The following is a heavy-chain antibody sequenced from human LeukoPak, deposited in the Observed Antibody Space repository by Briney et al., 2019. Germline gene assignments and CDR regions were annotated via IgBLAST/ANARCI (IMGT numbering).Heavy chain of an antibody. V-gene: IGHV5-51*01. CDR1: GYSFSNYW. Sequence: GESLKISCEGSGYSFSNYWIGWVRQMPGKGLEWMGIIYPGDSDTRYSPSFQGQVTISADKSISTAYLQWSSLKASDTAMYYCAKQDTRYGSSWLNDAFDIWGQGTMVTVSS. D-gene: IGHD6-13*01. CDR2: IYPGDSDT. CDR3: AKQDTRYGSSWLNDAFDI. J-gene: IGHJ3*02.